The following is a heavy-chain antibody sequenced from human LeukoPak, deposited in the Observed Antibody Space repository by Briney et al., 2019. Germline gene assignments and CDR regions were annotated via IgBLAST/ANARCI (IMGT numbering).Heavy chain of an antibody. CDR2: INAGNGNT. J-gene: IGHJ4*02. CDR3: ARGEKLRYFDWLSPPDY. D-gene: IGHD3-9*01. Sequence: ASVKVSCKASGYTFTSYAMHWVRQAPGQRLEWMGWINAGNGNTKYSQKFQGRVTITRDTSASTAYMELSSLRSEDTAVYYCARGEKLRYFDWLSPPDYWGQGTLVTVSS. V-gene: IGHV1-3*01. CDR1: GYTFTSYA.